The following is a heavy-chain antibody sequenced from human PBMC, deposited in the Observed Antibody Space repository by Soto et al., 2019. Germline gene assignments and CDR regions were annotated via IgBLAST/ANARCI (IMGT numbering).Heavy chain of an antibody. CDR2: ISSSTI. Sequence: EVQLVESGGGLVQPGGSLRLSCAASGFTFSSYSMNWVRQAPGKGLEWVSYISSSTIYYADSVKGRFTISRDNAKNSLYLQMNSLRDEDTAVYYCARENYGDYLNWFDPWGQGTLVTVSS. CDR1: GFTFSSYS. CDR3: ARENYGDYLNWFDP. D-gene: IGHD4-17*01. V-gene: IGHV3-48*02. J-gene: IGHJ5*02.